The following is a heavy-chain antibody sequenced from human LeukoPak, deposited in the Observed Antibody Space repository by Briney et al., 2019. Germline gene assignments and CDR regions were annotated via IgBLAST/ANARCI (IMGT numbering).Heavy chain of an antibody. CDR2: ICGSGGST. J-gene: IGHJ4*02. CDR1: GFTFSSYA. D-gene: IGHD3-22*01. Sequence: GGSLRLSCAASGFTFSSYAMSWVRQAPGKGLEWVSAICGSGGSTYYADSVKGRFTISRDNSKNTLYLQMNSLRAEDTAVYYCAKMGSSGYYSTGGGLWGQGTLVTVS. V-gene: IGHV3-23*01. CDR3: AKMGSSGYYSTGGGL.